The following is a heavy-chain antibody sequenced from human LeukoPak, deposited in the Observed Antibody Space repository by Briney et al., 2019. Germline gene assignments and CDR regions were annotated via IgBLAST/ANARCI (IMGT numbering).Heavy chain of an antibody. D-gene: IGHD5-18*01. CDR1: GFTFSSYG. Sequence: GRSLRLSCAASGFTFSSYGMHWVRQAPGKGLEWVAVISYDGSNKYYADSVKGRFTISRDNSKNTLYLQMNSLRAEDTAVYYCAKSHTAMVKGLDYWGQGTLVTVSS. CDR2: ISYDGSNK. V-gene: IGHV3-30*18. J-gene: IGHJ4*02. CDR3: AKSHTAMVKGLDY.